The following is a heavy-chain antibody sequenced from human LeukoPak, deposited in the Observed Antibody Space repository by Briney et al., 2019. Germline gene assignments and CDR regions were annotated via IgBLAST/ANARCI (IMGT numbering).Heavy chain of an antibody. V-gene: IGHV4-59*01. CDR3: ARVLKASGYYDSSGYYPIWFDP. CDR1: GGSISSYY. Sequence: PSETLSLTCTVSGGSISSYYWSWLRQPPGKGLEWIGYIYYSGSTNYNPSLKSRVTISVDTSKNQFSLKLSSVTAADTAVYYCARVLKASGYYDSSGYYPIWFDPWGQGTLVTVSS. J-gene: IGHJ5*02. D-gene: IGHD3-22*01. CDR2: IYYSGST.